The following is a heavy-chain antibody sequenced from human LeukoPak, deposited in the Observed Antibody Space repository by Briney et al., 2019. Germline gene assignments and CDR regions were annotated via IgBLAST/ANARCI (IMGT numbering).Heavy chain of an antibody. V-gene: IGHV4-39*07. CDR3: ARDFRGGYDFWSGYYTPYYFDY. D-gene: IGHD3-3*01. J-gene: IGHJ4*02. CDR1: GGSISSGSYY. CDR2: MYYSGST. Sequence: PSETLSLTCTVSGGSISSGSYYWYWIRQPPGKGLEWIGSMYYSGSTYYNPSLKSRVTISVDTSKNHFSLKLSSVTAADTAVYYCARDFRGGYDFWSGYYTPYYFDYWGQGTLVTVSP.